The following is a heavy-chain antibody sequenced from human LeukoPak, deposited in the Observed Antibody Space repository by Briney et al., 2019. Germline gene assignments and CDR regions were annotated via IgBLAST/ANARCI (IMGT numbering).Heavy chain of an antibody. D-gene: IGHD3-22*01. CDR3: AVLPRGYYDSSGEGTDY. J-gene: IGHJ4*02. Sequence: VGSLRLSCAASGFTFSSYWMSWVRQAPGKGLEWGAYIKQDGSEEYYVDSVKGRFTISRDNAKNSLYLQMNSLRAEDTAVYYCAVLPRGYYDSSGEGTDYWGQGTLVTVSS. CDR2: IKQDGSEE. CDR1: GFTFSSYW. V-gene: IGHV3-7*01.